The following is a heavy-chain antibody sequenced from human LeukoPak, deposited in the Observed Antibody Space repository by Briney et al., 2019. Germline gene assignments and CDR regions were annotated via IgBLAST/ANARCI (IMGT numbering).Heavy chain of an antibody. J-gene: IGHJ4*02. D-gene: IGHD4-17*01. CDR3: ATDLYYGDSRY. CDR1: GFTFSSYW. Sequence: GGSLRLSCAASGFTFSSYWMSWVRQAPGKGLEWVANIKQDGSEKYYVDSVKGRFTISRDNAKNSLYLQMNSLRAEDTAVYYCATDLYYGDSRYWGQGTLVTVSS. V-gene: IGHV3-7*03. CDR2: IKQDGSEK.